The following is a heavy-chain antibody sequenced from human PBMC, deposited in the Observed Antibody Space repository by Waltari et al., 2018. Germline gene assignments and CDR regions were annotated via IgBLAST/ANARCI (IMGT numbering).Heavy chain of an antibody. D-gene: IGHD6-19*01. CDR3: AKDSLYSSGWPDGFDV. CDR1: GFTFGSYA. J-gene: IGHJ3*01. V-gene: IGHV3-23*01. CDR2: IRATGGTT. Sequence: EVQLLESGGGVVHPGGSLRLSCAAAGFTFGSYAMIWVRQAPGKGLEWGSAIRATGGTTYDRDSVKGRFTISRDNSKNTVYLQMNSPGVEDTAIYYCAKDSLYSSGWPDGFDVWGQGTKVTVSS.